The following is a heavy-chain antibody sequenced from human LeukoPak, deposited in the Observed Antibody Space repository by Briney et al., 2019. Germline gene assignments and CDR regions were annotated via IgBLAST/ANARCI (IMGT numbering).Heavy chain of an antibody. J-gene: IGHJ4*02. V-gene: IGHV3-23*01. Sequence: GGSLRLSCAASGFNFNVFDMTWVRQAPGKGLEWVSAISGSGGSTYYADSVKGRFTISRDNSKNTLYLQMNSLGAEDTAVYYCANIQLVPTLDYWGQGTLVTVSS. CDR3: ANIQLVPTLDY. CDR1: GFNFNVFD. CDR2: ISGSGGST. D-gene: IGHD5-18*01.